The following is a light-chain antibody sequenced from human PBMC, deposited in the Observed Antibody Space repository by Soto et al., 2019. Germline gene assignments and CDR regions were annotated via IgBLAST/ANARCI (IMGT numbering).Light chain of an antibody. J-gene: IGLJ1*01. Sequence: QSVLTQPHSASGTPGQRVTISCSGSSSNIGTSSVHWFQQLPGTAPKLLISTTNQRPSGVPERFSGCKYGTSASLAISGRQSEDEADYYCAAWDDSLNGHVFGTGTKVTVL. CDR3: AAWDDSLNGHV. CDR1: SSNIGTSS. V-gene: IGLV1-44*01. CDR2: TTN.